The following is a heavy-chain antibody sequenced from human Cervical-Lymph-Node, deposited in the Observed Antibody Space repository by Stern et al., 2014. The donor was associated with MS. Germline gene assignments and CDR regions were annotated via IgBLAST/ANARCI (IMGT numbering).Heavy chain of an antibody. CDR1: GFTFSSYG. Sequence: DQLVESGGGVVQPGRSLRLSCAASGFTFSSYGLHWVRQAPCKGLGCVAVISYDGSNKDYGYSVKGRFTISRDNSKNTVYLQINSLRAEDTAVYYCAKDTSPREYFYYGMDVWGQGTTVTVSS. D-gene: IGHD3-16*01. V-gene: IGHV3-30*18. CDR3: AKDTSPREYFYYGMDV. J-gene: IGHJ6*02. CDR2: ISYDGSNK.